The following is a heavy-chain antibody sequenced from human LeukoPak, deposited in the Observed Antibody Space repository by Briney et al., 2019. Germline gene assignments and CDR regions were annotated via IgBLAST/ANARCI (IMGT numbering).Heavy chain of an antibody. D-gene: IGHD3-10*01. J-gene: IGHJ6*02. CDR3: ARDSYYYGSGSYPFYYYYYGMDV. V-gene: IGHV3-21*01. Sequence: GGSLRLSCAASGFTFSSYSMNWVRQAPGKGLEWVSSISSSSSYIYYADSVKGRFTISRDNAKNSLYLQMNSLRAEDTAAYYCARDSYYYGSGSYPFYYYYYGMDVWGQGTTVTVSS. CDR1: GFTFSSYS. CDR2: ISSSSSYI.